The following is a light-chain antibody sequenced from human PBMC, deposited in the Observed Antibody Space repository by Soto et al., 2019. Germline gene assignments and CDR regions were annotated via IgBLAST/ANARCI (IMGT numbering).Light chain of an antibody. Sequence: EMLLTQAPGMVFVVPLEIVCPCVMGVQNVNNRLAWYQQKAGQAPRLLIYGASSRATGIPDRFSGSGSGTDFTLTISSLEPEDFAVYYCQQRSHWPPVITFGQGTRLEIK. CDR3: QQRSHWPPVIT. CDR1: QNVNNR. V-gene: IGKV3-11*01. J-gene: IGKJ5*01. CDR2: GAS.